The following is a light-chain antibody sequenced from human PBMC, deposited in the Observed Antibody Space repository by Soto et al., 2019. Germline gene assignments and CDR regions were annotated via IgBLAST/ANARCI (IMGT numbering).Light chain of an antibody. V-gene: IGKV3-11*01. Sequence: ETMFTHSPATVSLSPGERATLCLISSQRAKPFLVWYQRRPGQPPRLLIQDASHRAAGIPARFSGSGFGTDFTLTISSLQPDDFATYYCQQYNSFSRTFGQGTKV. J-gene: IGKJ2*01. CDR3: QQYNSFSRT. CDR1: QRAKPF. CDR2: DAS.